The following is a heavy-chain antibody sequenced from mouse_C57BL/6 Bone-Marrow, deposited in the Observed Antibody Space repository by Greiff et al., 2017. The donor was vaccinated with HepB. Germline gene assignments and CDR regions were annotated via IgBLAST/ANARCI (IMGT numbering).Heavy chain of an antibody. CDR2: IYYSGTI. D-gene: IGHD2-3*01. J-gene: IGHJ4*01. CDR1: GISITTGNYR. Sequence: EVKLEESGPGLVKPSQTVFLTCTVTGISITTGNYRWSWIRQFPGNKLEWIGYIYYSGTITYNPSLTSRTTITRDTPKNQFFLEMNSLTAEDTATYYCAREGLLRAMDYWGQGTSVTVSS. V-gene: IGHV3-5*01. CDR3: AREGLLRAMDY.